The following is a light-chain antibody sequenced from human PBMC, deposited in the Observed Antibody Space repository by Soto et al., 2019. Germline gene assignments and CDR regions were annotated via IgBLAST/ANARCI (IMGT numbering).Light chain of an antibody. CDR2: QDT. V-gene: IGLV3-1*01. J-gene: IGLJ1*01. CDR3: QAWDSHTYV. CDR1: NWGKTY. Sequence: SYELTQPPSVSVSPGKKASIPCSGGNWGKTYASWYQQRPGQSPVLVIYQDTKRPSGIPERFSGSISGDTATLTISGTQTLDEADYYCQAWDSHTYVFGSGTKLTVL.